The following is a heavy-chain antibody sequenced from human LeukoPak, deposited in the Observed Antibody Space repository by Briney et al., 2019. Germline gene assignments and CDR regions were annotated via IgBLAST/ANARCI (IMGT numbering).Heavy chain of an antibody. D-gene: IGHD3-9*01. CDR2: ISSSGSTI. CDR1: GFTFSDYY. CDR3: ARGSDYDILPGYHDY. V-gene: IGHV3-11*01. Sequence: GGSLRHSCAASGFTFSDYYMSWIRQAPGKGLEWVSYISSSGSTIYYADSVKGRFTIPRDNAKNSLYLQMNSLRAEDTAVYYCARGSDYDILPGYHDYWGQGTLVTVSS. J-gene: IGHJ4*02.